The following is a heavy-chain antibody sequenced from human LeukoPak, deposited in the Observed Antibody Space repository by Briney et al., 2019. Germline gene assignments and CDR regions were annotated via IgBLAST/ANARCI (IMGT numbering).Heavy chain of an antibody. V-gene: IGHV3-23*01. Sequence: GGSLRLSCAASGFTFSSYGMSWVRQAPGKGLEWVSAISGSGGGTYYADSVKGRFTISRDNSKNTLYLQMNSLRAEDTAVYYCAKEHTRTYYYDSSGYWGQGTLVTVSS. CDR1: GFTFSSYG. CDR3: AKEHTRTYYYDSSGY. D-gene: IGHD3-22*01. CDR2: ISGSGGGT. J-gene: IGHJ4*02.